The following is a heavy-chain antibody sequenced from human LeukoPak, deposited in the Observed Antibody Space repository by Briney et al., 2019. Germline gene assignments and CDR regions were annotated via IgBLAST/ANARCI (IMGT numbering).Heavy chain of an antibody. J-gene: IGHJ4*02. Sequence: GGSLRLSCAGSGFSVRSYGMSWVPQAPGKGLEGVSAVSGGGGSTYYVDSVKGWFTISRDNSKNTMYLQMNSLTAEDTALYYCVARSGQLPYYFDYWGQGTLVTVSS. D-gene: IGHD6-25*01. CDR3: VARSGQLPYYFDY. CDR1: GFSVRSYG. V-gene: IGHV3-23*02. CDR2: VSGGGGST.